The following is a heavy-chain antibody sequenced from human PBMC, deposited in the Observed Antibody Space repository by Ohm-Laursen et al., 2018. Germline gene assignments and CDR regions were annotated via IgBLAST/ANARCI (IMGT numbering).Heavy chain of an antibody. V-gene: IGHV3-9*01. CDR2: ISWNSGSI. D-gene: IGHD3-22*01. CDR1: GFTFDDYA. CDR3: ARAVSAGSGYSDY. J-gene: IGHJ4*02. Sequence: SLRLSCTASGFTFDDYAMHWVRQAPGKGLEWVSGISWNSGSIGYADSVKGRFTISRDNAKNSLYLQMNSLRADDTAVYYCARAVSAGSGYSDYWGQGTMVTVSS.